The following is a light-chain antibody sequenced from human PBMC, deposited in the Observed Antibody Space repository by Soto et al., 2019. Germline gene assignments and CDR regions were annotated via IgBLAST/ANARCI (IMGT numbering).Light chain of an antibody. Sequence: QSVLTQPPSVSGAPGQRVTISCTGSSSNIGAGYDVPWYQHLPGTAPKLLIHGNNNRPSGVPDRFSGSKSGTSAALAITGLEAEDEADYYCRSYASSRTMVFGGGTQLTVL. CDR1: SSNIGAGYD. CDR3: RSYASSRTMV. V-gene: IGLV1-40*01. CDR2: GNN. J-gene: IGLJ2*01.